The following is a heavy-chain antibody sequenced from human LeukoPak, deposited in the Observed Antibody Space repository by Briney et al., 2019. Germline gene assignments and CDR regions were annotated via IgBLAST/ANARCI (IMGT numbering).Heavy chain of an antibody. Sequence: GGSLRLSCAASGFTFSSYGMHWVRQAPGKGLEWVAVIWYDGSNKYYADSVEGRFTISRDNSKNTLYLQMNSLRAEDTAVYYCAKPGYGDYFDYWGQGTLVTVSS. CDR2: IWYDGSNK. CDR1: GFTFSSYG. V-gene: IGHV3-33*06. J-gene: IGHJ4*02. D-gene: IGHD4-17*01. CDR3: AKPGYGDYFDY.